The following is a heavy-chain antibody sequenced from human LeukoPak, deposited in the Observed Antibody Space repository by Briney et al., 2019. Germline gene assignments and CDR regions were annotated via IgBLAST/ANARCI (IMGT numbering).Heavy chain of an antibody. J-gene: IGHJ1*01. CDR2: ISNSGDCN. CDR1: GFTFSSYE. V-gene: IGHV3-48*03. Sequence: GGSLRLSCAASGFTFSSYEMNWVRQAPGKGLEWVSYISNSGDCNYYADSVKGRVSISRDSDKKTMSLHMKSLRDEDEAVSDCVRLGGVTGQNFYHWGQGTRVTVSS. CDR3: VRLGGVTGQNFYH. D-gene: IGHD3-16*01.